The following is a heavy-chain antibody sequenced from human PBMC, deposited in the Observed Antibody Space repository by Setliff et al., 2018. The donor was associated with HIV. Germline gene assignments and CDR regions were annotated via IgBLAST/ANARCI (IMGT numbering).Heavy chain of an antibody. CDR3: ARARRDSYDRGRRNHYYIDV. V-gene: IGHV1-8*02. Sequence: ASVKVSCKASGYTFTSYDINWVRQATGQGLEWMGWMNPNSGNTGYAQKFQGRVTMTRDTSIGTAYMELNNLKFEDTAVYYCARARRDSYDRGRRNHYYIDVWGRGTPVTVSS. J-gene: IGHJ6*03. D-gene: IGHD3-22*01. CDR2: MNPNSGNT. CDR1: GYTFTSYD.